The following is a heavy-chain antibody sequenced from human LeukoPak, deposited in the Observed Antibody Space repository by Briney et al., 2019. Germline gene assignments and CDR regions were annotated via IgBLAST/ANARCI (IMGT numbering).Heavy chain of an antibody. D-gene: IGHD1-26*01. CDR3: ARDFSSGSYSY. V-gene: IGHV3-66*01. CDR1: GFTVSSNY. J-gene: IGHJ4*02. Sequence: LPGGSLRLSCAASGFTVSSNYMSWVRQAPGKGLEWVSVIYSGGSTYYADSVKGRFTISRDNSKNTLYLQMNSLRAEDTAVYYCARDFSSGSYSYWGQGTLVTVSS. CDR2: IYSGGST.